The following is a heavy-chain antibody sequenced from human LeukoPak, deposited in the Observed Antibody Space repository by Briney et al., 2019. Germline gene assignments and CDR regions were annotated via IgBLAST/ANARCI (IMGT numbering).Heavy chain of an antibody. Sequence: GASVKVSCKVSGYTLTELSMHWVRQAPGKGLEWMGGFDPEDGETICAQKFQGRVTMTEDTSTDTAYMELSSLRSEDTAVYYCATGSGSYRPFDYWGQGTLVIVSS. D-gene: IGHD1-26*01. CDR3: ATGSGSYRPFDY. V-gene: IGHV1-24*01. J-gene: IGHJ4*02. CDR2: FDPEDGET. CDR1: GYTLTELS.